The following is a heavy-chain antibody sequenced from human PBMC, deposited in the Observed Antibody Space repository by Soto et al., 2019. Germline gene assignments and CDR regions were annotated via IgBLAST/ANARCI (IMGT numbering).Heavy chain of an antibody. CDR2: INHSGST. CDR3: ASSLCPPASSWYYGDYVWGSYRCPFNY. Sequence: LSLTCAVYGGSFSGYYWSWIRQPPGKGLEWIGEINHSGSTNYNPSLKSRVTISVDTSKNQFSLKLSSVTAADTAVYYCASSLCPPASSWYYGDYVWGSYRCPFNYWGQGTLVTVSS. D-gene: IGHD3-16*02. V-gene: IGHV4-34*01. J-gene: IGHJ4*02. CDR1: GGSFSGYY.